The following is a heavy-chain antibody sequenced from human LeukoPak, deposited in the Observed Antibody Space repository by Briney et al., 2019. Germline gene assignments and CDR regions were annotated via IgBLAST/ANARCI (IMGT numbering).Heavy chain of an antibody. J-gene: IGHJ3*02. CDR3: ARFRAFDI. CDR2: IYSGST. Sequence: PSETLSLTCTVSGGSISGYYWSWIRQSPGKGLEWIGYIYSGSTNYNPSLMGRVTISVDTSKNQFSLRLSSVTAADTAVYYCARFRAFDIWGQGTMVTVSS. V-gene: IGHV4-4*09. CDR1: GGSISGYY. D-gene: IGHD3-10*01.